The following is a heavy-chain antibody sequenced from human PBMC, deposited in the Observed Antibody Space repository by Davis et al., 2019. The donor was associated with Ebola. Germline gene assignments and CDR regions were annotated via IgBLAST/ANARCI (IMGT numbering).Heavy chain of an antibody. V-gene: IGHV3-74*01. J-gene: IGHJ2*01. D-gene: IGHD1-26*01. CDR3: TRQVGAISWYFDL. CDR1: GFTFSSYW. CDR2: INSDGSST. Sequence: PGGSLRLSCAASGFTFSSYWMHWVRQAPGKGLVWVSRINSDGSSTSYADSVKGRFTISRDNAKNTLYLQMNSLRAEDTAVYYCTRQVGAISWYFDLWGRGTLVTVSS.